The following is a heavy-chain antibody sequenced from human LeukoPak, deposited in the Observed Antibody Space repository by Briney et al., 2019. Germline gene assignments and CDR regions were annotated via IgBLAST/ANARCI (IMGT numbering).Heavy chain of an antibody. CDR2: INFSSTHT. CDR3: VRDMELSA. Sequence: PGGSLRLSCAASGFTFSDSAMNWVRQAPGKGLEWVSLINFSSTHTYYADSVRGRFTVSRDNSKDTLYLQMNGLRAEDTAIYFCVRDMELSAWGLGTTVAVSS. D-gene: IGHD3-16*02. J-gene: IGHJ3*01. V-gene: IGHV3-23*01. CDR1: GFTFSDSA.